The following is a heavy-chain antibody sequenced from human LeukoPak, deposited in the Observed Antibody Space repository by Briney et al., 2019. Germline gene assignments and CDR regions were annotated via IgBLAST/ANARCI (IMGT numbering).Heavy chain of an antibody. V-gene: IGHV4-4*02. D-gene: IGHD6-19*01. CDR2: IYYSGST. CDR3: ARVIAVAGTWGVYYYYMDV. Sequence: PSETLSLTCAVSGGSISSSNWWSWVRQPPGKGLEWIGYIYYSGSTNYNPSLKSRVTISVDTSKNQFSLKLSSVTAADTAVYYCARVIAVAGTWGVYYYYMDVWGKGTTVTVSS. CDR1: GGSISSSNW. J-gene: IGHJ6*03.